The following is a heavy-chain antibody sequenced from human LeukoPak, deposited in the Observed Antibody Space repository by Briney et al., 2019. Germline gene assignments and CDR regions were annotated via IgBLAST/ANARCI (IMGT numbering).Heavy chain of an antibody. J-gene: IGHJ4*02. V-gene: IGHV3-7*01. CDR2: IKQDGSEK. CDR3: TREAGTAYY. CDR1: GFTFSNYR. D-gene: IGHD6-19*01. Sequence: GGSLRLSCAVSGFTFSNYRMSWVRQAPGKGLEWVANIKQDGSEKYYVDSVKGRFTISRDNAKNSLYLQMNSLRAEDTAVYYCTREAGTAYYWGQGTLVSVSS.